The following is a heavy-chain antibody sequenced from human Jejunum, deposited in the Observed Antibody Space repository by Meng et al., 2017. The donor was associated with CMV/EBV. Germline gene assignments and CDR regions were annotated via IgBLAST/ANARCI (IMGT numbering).Heavy chain of an antibody. Sequence: GFTFSDYPMNWVRQAPGGGLEWVASTSGSGSFVFYAASVKGRFTISRDNANNSVYLQMNNVRAEETGVYYCTRGGKYDSSGYSDYWGQGTLVTVSS. CDR1: GFTFSDYP. CDR2: TSGSGSFV. D-gene: IGHD3-22*01. CDR3: TRGGKYDSSGYSDY. J-gene: IGHJ4*02. V-gene: IGHV3-21*03.